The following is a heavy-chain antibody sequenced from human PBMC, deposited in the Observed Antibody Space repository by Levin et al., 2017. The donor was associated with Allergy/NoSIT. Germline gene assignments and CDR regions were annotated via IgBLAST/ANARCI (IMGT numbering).Heavy chain of an antibody. J-gene: IGHJ5*02. CDR1: GGSISSYY. V-gene: IGHV4-4*07. CDR3: ARDAHNYDFWSGPQEGWFDP. Sequence: SETLSLTCTVSGGSISSYYWSWIRQPAGKGLEWIGRIYTSGSTNYNPSLKSRVTMSVDTSKNQFSLKLSSVTAADTAVYYCARDAHNYDFWSGPQEGWFDPWGQGTLVTVSS. D-gene: IGHD3-3*01. CDR2: IYTSGST.